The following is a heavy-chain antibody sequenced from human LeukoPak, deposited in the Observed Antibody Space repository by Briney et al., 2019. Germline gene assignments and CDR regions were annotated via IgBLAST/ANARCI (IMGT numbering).Heavy chain of an antibody. CDR1: AFTFSSYE. J-gene: IGHJ6*03. CDR2: ISSSGRTT. CDR3: AREYTSGRVRYYMDA. Sequence: PGGSLRLSCAASAFTFSSYEMNWVRQAPEKGLEWVSCISSSGRTTYYADSVKGRFTISRDNAKNSLYLQMNSLRAEDTAVYYCAREYTSGRVRYYMDAWGKGTTVTISS. V-gene: IGHV3-48*03. D-gene: IGHD6-19*01.